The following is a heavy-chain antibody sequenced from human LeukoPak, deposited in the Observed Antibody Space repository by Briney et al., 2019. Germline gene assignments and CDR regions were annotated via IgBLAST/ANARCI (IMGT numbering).Heavy chain of an antibody. Sequence: SETLSLTCAVYGGSFSGYYWSWIRQPPGKGLVWIGEINHSGSTNYNPSLKSRVTISVDTSKNQFSLKLSSVTAADTAVYYCARGPIRTFDYWGQGTLVTVSS. CDR1: GGSFSGYY. J-gene: IGHJ4*02. CDR3: ARGPIRTFDY. D-gene: IGHD4-17*01. V-gene: IGHV4-34*01. CDR2: INHSGST.